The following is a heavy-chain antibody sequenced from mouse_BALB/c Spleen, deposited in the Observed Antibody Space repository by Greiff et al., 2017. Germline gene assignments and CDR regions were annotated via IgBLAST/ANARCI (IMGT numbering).Heavy chain of an antibody. CDR1: GYSITSDYA. J-gene: IGHJ2*01. V-gene: IGHV3-2*02. D-gene: IGHD1-1*02. Sequence: EVKLMESGPGLVKPSQSLSLTCTVTGYSITSDYAWNWIRQFPGNKLEWMGYISYSGSTSYNPSLKSRISITRDTSKNQFFLQLNSVTTEDTATYYCARKLWSFFDYWGQGTTLTVSS. CDR2: ISYSGST. CDR3: ARKLWSFFDY.